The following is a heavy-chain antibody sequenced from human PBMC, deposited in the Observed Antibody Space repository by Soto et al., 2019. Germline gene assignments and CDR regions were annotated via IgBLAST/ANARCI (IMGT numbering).Heavy chain of an antibody. CDR2: ISYDGRNK. J-gene: IGHJ6*02. V-gene: IGHV3-30*04. CDR1: GFTFSSYA. D-gene: IGHD6-13*01. CDR3: ARDGWAAAPHYYYGMDV. Sequence: QVQLVESGGGVVQPGRSLRLSCAASGFTFSSYAMHWVRQAPGKGLEWVAVISYDGRNKYYADSVKGRFTISRDNSKNTLYLQMNSLRAEDTAVYYCARDGWAAAPHYYYGMDVWGQGTTVTVSS.